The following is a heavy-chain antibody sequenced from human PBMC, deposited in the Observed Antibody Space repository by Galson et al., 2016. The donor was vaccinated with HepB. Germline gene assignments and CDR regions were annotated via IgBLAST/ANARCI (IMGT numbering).Heavy chain of an antibody. CDR3: ARGSPVGATSGDFDY. V-gene: IGHV1-46*01. CDR1: GYTFTSYY. D-gene: IGHD1-26*01. CDR2: INPSGGST. J-gene: IGHJ4*02. Sequence: SVKVSCKASGYTFTSYYMHWVRQAPGQGLEWMGMINPSGGSTSYAQKFQVRVTMTRDTSTSTVNMDLSSLRSDDTAVYYCARGSPVGATSGDFDYWGQGTLVTVSS.